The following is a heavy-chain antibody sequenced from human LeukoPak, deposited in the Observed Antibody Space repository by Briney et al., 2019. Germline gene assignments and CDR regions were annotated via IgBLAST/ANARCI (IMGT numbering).Heavy chain of an antibody. V-gene: IGHV3-48*03. CDR1: GFTFSNYE. CDR3: ARKSGDLDY. J-gene: IGHJ4*02. D-gene: IGHD3-10*01. CDR2: ISVSASLM. Sequence: GGSLRLSCAASGFTFSNYEMTWVRQAPGKGLEWVSYISVSASLMYYADSVKGRFTISRDNAKNSLYLQMNSLRAEDTAVYYCARKSGDLDYWGQGTLVTVSS.